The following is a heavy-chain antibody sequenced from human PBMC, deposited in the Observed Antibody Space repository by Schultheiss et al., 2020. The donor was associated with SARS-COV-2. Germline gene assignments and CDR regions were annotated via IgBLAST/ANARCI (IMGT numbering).Heavy chain of an antibody. J-gene: IGHJ6*02. D-gene: IGHD6-13*01. V-gene: IGHV3-30*04. CDR2: ISYDGSNK. CDR1: GFTFSSYA. Sequence: GGSLRLSCAASGFTFSSYAMHWVRQAPGKGLEWVAVISYDGSNKYYADSVKGRFTISRDNSKNTLYLQMNSLRAEDTAVYYCASHGSDSSSWFAIYYYYGMDVWGQGTTVTVSS. CDR3: ASHGSDSSSWFAIYYYYGMDV.